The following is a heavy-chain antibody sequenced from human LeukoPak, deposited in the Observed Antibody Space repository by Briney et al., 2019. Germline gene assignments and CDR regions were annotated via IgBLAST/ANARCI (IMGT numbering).Heavy chain of an antibody. CDR2: IYYSGTT. Sequence: PSETLSLTCTVSGDSISGFYWSWIRQPPGKGLEWIGYIYYSGTTNYNPSLKSRLTISVDTSKNQFSLKLSSVTAADTAVYYCARATYCSGGSCYHGSGYYYMDVCGKGTTVTVSS. CDR1: GDSISGFY. CDR3: ARATYCSGGSCYHGSGYYYMDV. J-gene: IGHJ6*03. D-gene: IGHD2-15*01. V-gene: IGHV4-59*01.